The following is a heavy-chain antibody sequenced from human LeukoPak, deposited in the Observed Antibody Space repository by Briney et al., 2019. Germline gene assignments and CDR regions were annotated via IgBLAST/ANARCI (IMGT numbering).Heavy chain of an antibody. Sequence: SVKVSCKASGGTFSSYAISWVRQAPGQGLEWMGGIIPIFGTANYAQKFQGSVTSTTDESTSTAYMELSSLRSEDTAVYYCARSGNSGSYFTPHYWGQGTLVTVSS. D-gene: IGHD1-26*01. V-gene: IGHV1-69*05. J-gene: IGHJ4*02. CDR1: GGTFSSYA. CDR3: ARSGNSGSYFTPHY. CDR2: IIPIFGTA.